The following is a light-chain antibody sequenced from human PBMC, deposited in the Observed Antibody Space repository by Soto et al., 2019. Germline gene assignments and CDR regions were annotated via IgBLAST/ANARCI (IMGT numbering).Light chain of an antibody. CDR1: QGIRND. J-gene: IGKJ1*01. V-gene: IGKV1-6*01. CDR3: LQDHSYPWT. CDR2: AAS. Sequence: AIQLTQSPSSLSSSVLERFTITCRASQGIRNDLGWYQHKPGKAPKLLIHAASSLQSGVPSRFSGSASGTEFTLTISSLQPEDLASYYCLQDHSYPWTFGQGTKVDIK.